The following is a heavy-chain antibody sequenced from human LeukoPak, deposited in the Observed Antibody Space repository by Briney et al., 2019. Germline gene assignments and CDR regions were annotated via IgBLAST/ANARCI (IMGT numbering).Heavy chain of an antibody. CDR3: ARVLKGRAPFDY. Sequence: SGTLSLTCTVSGYSINSGYYWGWIRPPPGKGLEWIGSIYHSGSTYYNPSLKSRVTISVDTSKNQFSLKLGSVTAADTAVYYCARVLKGRAPFDYWGQGTLVTVSS. CDR2: IYHSGST. V-gene: IGHV4-38-2*02. CDR1: GYSINSGYY. J-gene: IGHJ4*02.